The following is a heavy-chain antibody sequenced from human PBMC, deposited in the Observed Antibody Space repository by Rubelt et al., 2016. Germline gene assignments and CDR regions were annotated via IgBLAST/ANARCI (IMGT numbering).Heavy chain of an antibody. CDR2: IYYSGST. V-gene: IGHV4-59*01. CDR1: GGSISSYY. Sequence: QVQLQESGPGLVKPSETLSLTCTVSGGSISSYYWSWIRQPPGKGLEWIGYIYYSGSTNYNPSLKRRVTISVDTSKNQFSLKLSSVTAADTAVYYCARRPCSSTSCYGVDVWGQGTTVTVSS. J-gene: IGHJ6*02. CDR3: ARRPCSSTSCYGVDV. D-gene: IGHD2-2*01.